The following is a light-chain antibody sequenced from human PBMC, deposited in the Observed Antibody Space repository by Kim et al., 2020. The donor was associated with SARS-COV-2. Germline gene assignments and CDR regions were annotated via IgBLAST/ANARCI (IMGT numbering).Light chain of an antibody. CDR3: AAWDDSLSVV. V-gene: IGLV1-47*01. Sequence: QSVLTQPPSASGTPGQRVTISCSGSSSNIGSNYAYWYQQLPGTAPKLLIYRNNQRPSGVPDRFSGSKSGTSASLAISGLRSEDEADYYCAAWDDSLSVVSGGGTQLTVL. J-gene: IGLJ2*01. CDR2: RNN. CDR1: SSNIGSNY.